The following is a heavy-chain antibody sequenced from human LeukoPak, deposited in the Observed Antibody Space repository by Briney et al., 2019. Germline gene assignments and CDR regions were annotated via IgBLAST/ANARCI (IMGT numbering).Heavy chain of an antibody. Sequence: GGSLRLSCAASGFTFSDFWMHWVRQAPGKGLVWVSRINNDGSDIIYTDSVKGRFTTSRDNAKNTLYLQMNSLRPEDTAVYYCVRDTPHRRLAPWGQGTLVTVPS. D-gene: IGHD3-16*02. J-gene: IGHJ5*02. V-gene: IGHV3-74*01. CDR2: INNDGSDI. CDR3: VRDTPHRRLAP. CDR1: GFTFSDFW.